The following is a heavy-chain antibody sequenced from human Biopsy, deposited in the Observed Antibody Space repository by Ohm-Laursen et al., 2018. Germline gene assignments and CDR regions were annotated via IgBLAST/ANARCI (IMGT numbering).Heavy chain of an antibody. D-gene: IGHD3-22*01. CDR1: GYTFTGYH. CDR2: INAKTGDT. CDR3: TRGGYYYDSLAYYYWFDP. J-gene: IGHJ5*02. V-gene: IGHV1-2*02. Sequence: ASVKASCNASGYTFTGYHVHWVRQAPGQGLEWMGWINAKTGDTNYAQKFQGRVTMTRDTSISTAYVYLSSLRSDDTAVYYCTRGGYYYDSLAYYYWFDPWGQGTLVTVSS.